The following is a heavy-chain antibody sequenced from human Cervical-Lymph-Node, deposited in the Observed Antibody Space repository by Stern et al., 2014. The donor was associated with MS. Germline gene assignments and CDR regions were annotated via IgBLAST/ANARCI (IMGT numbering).Heavy chain of an antibody. CDR1: GYNFTSYW. J-gene: IGHJ4*02. Sequence: EVQLEESGAEVKKPGESLKISCKGSGYNFTSYWIGWVRQMPGKGLEWMGIINPGDSDTRYSPSFQGQVTISADKSISTAYLQWSSLKASDTAMYYCARHCAKREQCAFDYWGQGTLVTVSS. V-gene: IGHV5-51*01. CDR3: ARHCAKREQCAFDY. CDR2: INPGDSDT. D-gene: IGHD6-19*01.